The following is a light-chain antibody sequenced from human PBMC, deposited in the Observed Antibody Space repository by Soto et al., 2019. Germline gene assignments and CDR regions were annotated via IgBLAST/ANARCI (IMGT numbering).Light chain of an antibody. CDR2: DSS. CDR1: QTINNY. Sequence: EIVLTQSPGTLSLSPGERATLSCRASQTINNYVAWYQQKPCQAPRVLIYDSSIRATGVPDRFSGSVSGTAFTLTISRREAEDFAVYYGQQYVDSPETFGGGTQVEIK. V-gene: IGKV3-20*01. J-gene: IGKJ4*01. CDR3: QQYVDSPET.